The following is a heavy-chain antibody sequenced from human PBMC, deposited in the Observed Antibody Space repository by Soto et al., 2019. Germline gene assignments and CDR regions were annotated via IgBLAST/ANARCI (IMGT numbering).Heavy chain of an antibody. V-gene: IGHV4-61*08. D-gene: IGHD6-13*01. J-gene: IGHJ4*02. CDR3: AKHTSSSWYDYFDY. Sequence: SETLSLTCTVSGGSISSGGYYWSWIRQHPGKGLEWIGYIYYSGSTNYSPSLKSRVTISIDTSKSQFSLKLSSVTAADTAVYCCAKHTSSSWYDYFDYWGQGTLVTVSS. CDR2: IYYSGST. CDR1: GGSISSGGYY.